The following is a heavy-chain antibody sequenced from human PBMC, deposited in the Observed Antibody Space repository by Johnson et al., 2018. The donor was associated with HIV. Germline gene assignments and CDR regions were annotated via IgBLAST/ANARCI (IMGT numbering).Heavy chain of an antibody. CDR3: AGGRIGAFDI. V-gene: IGHV3-21*04. D-gene: IGHD2-15*01. CDR1: GFIFSNAW. CDR2: ISDSGDNT. Sequence: VQLVESGGGVVRPVGSLRLSCAASGFIFSNAWMHWVRQAPGKGLEWVSAISDSGDNTYYADSVKGRFTISRDNVKNLLYLQMNSLRAEDTALYYCAGGRIGAFDIWGQGTMVTVSS. J-gene: IGHJ3*02.